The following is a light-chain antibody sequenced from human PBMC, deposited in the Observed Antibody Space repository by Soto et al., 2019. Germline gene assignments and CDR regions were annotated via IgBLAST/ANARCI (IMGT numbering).Light chain of an antibody. CDR1: SGHSSYA. J-gene: IGLJ2*01. CDR3: QTWGTGIQG. CDR2: LNSDGSH. V-gene: IGLV4-69*01. Sequence: QLVLTQSPSASASLGASVKLTCTLSSGHSSYAIAWHQQQPEKGPRYLMKLNSDGSHSKGDGIPDRFSGSSSGAERYLTISSLQSEDEADYYCQTWGTGIQGFGGGTQLTV.